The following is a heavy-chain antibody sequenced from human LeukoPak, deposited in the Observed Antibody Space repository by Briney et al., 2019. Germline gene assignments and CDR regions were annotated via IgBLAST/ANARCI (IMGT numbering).Heavy chain of an antibody. V-gene: IGHV3-73*01. CDR3: TRLTDLAGAYDFVGFDY. CDR1: GFSFSDPD. Sequence: PGGSLRLSCAASGFSFSDPDIHWVRQPSGKGLEWVGRIRSTAGTYATEYIASVKGRFTISRDDLKNTAYLQMNSLKTEDTALYYCTRLTDLAGAYDFVGFDYWGQGTLVTVSS. CDR2: IRSTAGTYAT. D-gene: IGHD3-16*01. J-gene: IGHJ4*02.